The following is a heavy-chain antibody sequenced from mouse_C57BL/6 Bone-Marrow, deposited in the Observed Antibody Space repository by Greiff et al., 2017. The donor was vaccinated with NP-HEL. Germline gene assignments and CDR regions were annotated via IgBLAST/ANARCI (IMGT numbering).Heavy chain of an antibody. Sequence: LLQSGGGLVQPGGSLKFSCAASGFTFSDYYMSWVRQTPEPRLAWVAFLSHGGGSPYYPDTLKGRFTISRDNAKHTLYLQMSGLKSEDTAMYYCARIYGSSYEYAMDYWGQGTSVTVSS. J-gene: IGHJ4*01. CDR2: LSHGGGSP. CDR3: ARIYGSSYEYAMDY. CDR1: GFTFSDYY. V-gene: IGHV5-12*01. D-gene: IGHD1-1*01.